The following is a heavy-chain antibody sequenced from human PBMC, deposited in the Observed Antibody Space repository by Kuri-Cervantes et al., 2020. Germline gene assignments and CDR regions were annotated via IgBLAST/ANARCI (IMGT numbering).Heavy chain of an antibody. CDR2: MNPNSGNT. CDR3: ARAPHRPSRRPIAVAGNWYFDL. V-gene: IGHV1-8*02. D-gene: IGHD6-19*01. Sequence: ASVKVSCKASGYTFTSYYMHWVRQATGQGLEWMGWMNPNSGNTGYAQKFQGRVTMTRNTSISTAYMELSSLRSEDTAVYYCARAPHRPSRRPIAVAGNWYFDLWGRGTLVTVSS. J-gene: IGHJ2*01. CDR1: GYTFTSYY.